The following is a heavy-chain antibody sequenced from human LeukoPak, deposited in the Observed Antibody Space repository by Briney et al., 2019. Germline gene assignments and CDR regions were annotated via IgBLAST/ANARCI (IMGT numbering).Heavy chain of an antibody. CDR2: VSGGGSRT. Sequence: PRGSLRLSCAASGFTFSSFAMTWVRQAPGKGLEWVCGVSGGGSRTYYANSLKGQFTISRDNSNNTLFLEMHSLTADDTALYYCAKHTYYDQGDFATWGQGTMVIFSS. D-gene: IGHD3-22*01. CDR3: AKHTYYDQGDFAT. CDR1: GFTFSSFA. V-gene: IGHV3-23*01. J-gene: IGHJ3*02.